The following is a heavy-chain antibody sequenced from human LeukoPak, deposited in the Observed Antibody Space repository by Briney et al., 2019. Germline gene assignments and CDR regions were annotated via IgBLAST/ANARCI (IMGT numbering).Heavy chain of an antibody. CDR1: GFTFSSYA. J-gene: IGHJ4*02. CDR2: ISGSGGST. V-gene: IGHV3-23*01. CDR3: TTDCSSTSCYGWVAY. D-gene: IGHD2-2*01. Sequence: GGSLRLSCAASGFTFSSYAMSWVRQAPGKGLEWVSAISGSGGSTYYADSVKGRFTISRDNSKNTLYLQMNSLKTEDTAVYYCTTDCSSTSCYGWVAYWGQGTLVTVSS.